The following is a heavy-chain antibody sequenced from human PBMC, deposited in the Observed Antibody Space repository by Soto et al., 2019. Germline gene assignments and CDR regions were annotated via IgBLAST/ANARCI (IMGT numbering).Heavy chain of an antibody. CDR1: GGSVSSGSYY. Sequence: SETLSLTCTVSGGSVSSGSYYWSWIRQPPGKGLEWIGYIYYSGSTNYNPSLKSRVTISVDTSKNQFSLKLSSVTAADTAVYYCARSNIVGATRAFDYWGLGTLVTVSS. CDR3: ARSNIVGATRAFDY. J-gene: IGHJ4*02. CDR2: IYYSGST. D-gene: IGHD1-26*01. V-gene: IGHV4-61*01.